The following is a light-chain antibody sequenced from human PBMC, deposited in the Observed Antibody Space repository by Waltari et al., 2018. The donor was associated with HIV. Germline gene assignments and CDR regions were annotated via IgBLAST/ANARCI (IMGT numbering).Light chain of an antibody. CDR3: SSYGDSLRVL. CDR1: SSDIGAYDS. CDR2: EVT. Sequence: QSALTQPPSASGSLGQSVTISCTGSSSDIGAYDSVSWFQQHPPSAPKLLRYEVTRRRPTVSDRFSGSRAGSTAFLTVAGLQPDDEATYFCSSYGDSLRVLFGGGTNVTVL. J-gene: IGLJ3*02. V-gene: IGLV2-8*01.